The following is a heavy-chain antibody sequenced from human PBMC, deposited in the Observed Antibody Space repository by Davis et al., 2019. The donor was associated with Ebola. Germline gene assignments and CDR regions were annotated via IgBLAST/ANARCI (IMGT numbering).Heavy chain of an antibody. CDR1: GFTFSSHA. J-gene: IGHJ4*02. D-gene: IGHD6-13*01. CDR3: AKDRIAAAGTLFDY. CDR2: IGGSGGST. V-gene: IGHV3-23*01. Sequence: PGGSLRLSCAASGFTFSSHAMSWVRQALGKGLEWVSGIGGSGGSTNYADSVKGRFTISRDNSKNTLYLQMNSLRAEDTAVYYCAKDRIAAAGTLFDYWGQGTLVTVSS.